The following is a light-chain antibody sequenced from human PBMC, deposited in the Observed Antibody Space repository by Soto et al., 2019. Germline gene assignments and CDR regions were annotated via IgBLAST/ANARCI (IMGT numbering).Light chain of an antibody. Sequence: EVVLHQSPVTLSLSPGERATLSCRASQSFRGLLAWYQQKPGQAPRLLIYDAYNRATGIPPRFSGSGSGTDFTLTISSLEPEDSAVYYCQQRHMWPITFGHGTRPE. V-gene: IGKV3-11*01. J-gene: IGKJ5*01. CDR1: QSFRGL. CDR2: DAY. CDR3: QQRHMWPIT.